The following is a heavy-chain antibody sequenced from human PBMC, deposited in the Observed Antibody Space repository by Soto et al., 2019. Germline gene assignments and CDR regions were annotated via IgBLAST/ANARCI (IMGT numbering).Heavy chain of an antibody. CDR1: GFTFSNSA. CDR3: AKGGISDYGMDV. V-gene: IGHV3-23*01. Sequence: GGSLRLSCGASGFTFSNSAMTWARRAPGKGLEWVSSISAGGGGTYYADSVQGRFTISRDNSKNTLDLQMNSLRAEDTAVYYCAKGGISDYGMDVWGQGTTVTVSS. CDR2: ISAGGGGT. J-gene: IGHJ6*02. D-gene: IGHD2-15*01.